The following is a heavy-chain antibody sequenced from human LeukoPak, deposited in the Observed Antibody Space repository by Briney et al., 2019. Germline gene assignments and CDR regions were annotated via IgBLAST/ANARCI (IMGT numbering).Heavy chain of an antibody. CDR1: GFTFSSYW. CDR2: ITGDGSST. Sequence: GGSLRLSCAASGFTFSSYWMHWVRQAPGKGLVWVSRITGDGSSTSYADSVKGRFTISRDNAQNTLYLQMNSLRAEDTAVYYCARPLRSAADIDYWGQGTLVTVSS. J-gene: IGHJ4*02. D-gene: IGHD6-25*01. CDR3: ARPLRSAADIDY. V-gene: IGHV3-74*01.